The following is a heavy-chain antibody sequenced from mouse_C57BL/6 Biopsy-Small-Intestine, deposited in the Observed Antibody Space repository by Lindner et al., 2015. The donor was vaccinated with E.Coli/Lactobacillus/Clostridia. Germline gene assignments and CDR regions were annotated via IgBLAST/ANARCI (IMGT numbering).Heavy chain of an antibody. Sequence: EVQLQESGGGLVKPGGSLKLSCAASGFTFSDYGMHWVRQAPEKGLEWVAYISSGGSTIYYADTVKGRFTISRDNAKNTLFLQMTSLRSEDTAMYYCARGTGRGLDYWGQGTTLTASS. CDR3: ARGTGRGLDY. V-gene: IGHV5-17*01. CDR1: GFTFSDYG. CDR2: ISSGGSTI. D-gene: IGHD3-3*01. J-gene: IGHJ2*01.